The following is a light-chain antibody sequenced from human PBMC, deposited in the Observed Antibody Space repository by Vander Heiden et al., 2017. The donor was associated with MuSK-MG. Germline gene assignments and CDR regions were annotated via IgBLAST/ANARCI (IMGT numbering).Light chain of an antibody. J-gene: IGKJ4*01. V-gene: IGKV1-39*01. Sequence: DIQMTQSPSSLSASVGDRVTITCRASQSISSYLNWYQQKPGKAPKLLIYAASSLQSGVPSRFSGSGSGTDFTLTISSLQPEDFAPYYCQQSDSTPQLTFGGGTKVEIK. CDR2: AAS. CDR1: QSISSY. CDR3: QQSDSTPQLT.